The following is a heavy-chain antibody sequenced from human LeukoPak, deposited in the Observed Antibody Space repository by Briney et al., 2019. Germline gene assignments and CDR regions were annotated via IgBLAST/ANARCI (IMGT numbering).Heavy chain of an antibody. CDR3: ARAREVGPTAPCI. D-gene: IGHD1-26*01. CDR1: RYSFTNYW. CDR2: IDPSDPYT. Sequence: GESLTISCKGSRYSFTNYWITWVRQMPGKGLEWMGRIDPSDPYTNYSPSSQGHVTISADKSIGTAYLQWSSLKASDTAMYYCARAREVGPTAPCIWGQGTMVTVSS. V-gene: IGHV5-10-1*01. J-gene: IGHJ3*02.